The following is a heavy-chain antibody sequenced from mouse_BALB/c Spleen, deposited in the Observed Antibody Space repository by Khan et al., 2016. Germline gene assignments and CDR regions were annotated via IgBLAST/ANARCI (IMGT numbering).Heavy chain of an antibody. Sequence: QVQLQQPGPEVVRPGVSVKISCKGSGYTFTDYAIHWVKQSHAKSLEWIGVISTYNGHTNYNQKFKGKATMTVDKSSSTAFMELARLTSEDSAIYYCASSRDYDWFAYWGQGTLVTVSA. J-gene: IGHJ3*01. V-gene: IGHV1S137*01. D-gene: IGHD2-4*01. CDR3: ASSRDYDWFAY. CDR1: GYTFTDYA. CDR2: ISTYNGHT.